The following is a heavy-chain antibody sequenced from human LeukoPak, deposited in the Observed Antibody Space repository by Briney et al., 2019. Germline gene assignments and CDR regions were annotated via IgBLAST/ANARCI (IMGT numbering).Heavy chain of an antibody. CDR2: INWNGGNT. Sequence: GGSLRLSCAASGFTFDDYGMSWVRQAPGKGLEWVSGINWNGGNTGYADSVKGRFTISRDNAKDSLYLQMNSLRAEDTALYYCARAYSGYENYYYYYYMDVWGKGTTVTVSS. CDR3: ARAYSGYENYYYYYYMDV. J-gene: IGHJ6*03. D-gene: IGHD5-12*01. V-gene: IGHV3-20*04. CDR1: GFTFDDYG.